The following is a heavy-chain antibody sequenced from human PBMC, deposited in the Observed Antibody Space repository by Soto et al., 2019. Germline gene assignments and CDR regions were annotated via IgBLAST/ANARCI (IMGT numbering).Heavy chain of an antibody. D-gene: IGHD4-17*01. V-gene: IGHV1-69*01. CDR1: GGTFSSYA. Sequence: QVQLVQSGAEVKKPGSSVKVSCKASGGTFSSYAISWVRQAPGQGLEWMGGIIPIFGTANYAQKFQGRVTITADESTSTAYMELSSLRSEDTAVYYCARVRDYVGLFPRYYYYGMDVWGQGTTVTVSS. J-gene: IGHJ6*02. CDR2: IIPIFGTA. CDR3: ARVRDYVGLFPRYYYYGMDV.